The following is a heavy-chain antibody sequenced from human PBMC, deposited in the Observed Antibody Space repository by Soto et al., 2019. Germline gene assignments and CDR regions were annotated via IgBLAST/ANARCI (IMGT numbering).Heavy chain of an antibody. CDR1: GFTFSSYG. V-gene: IGHV3-30*18. J-gene: IGHJ6*02. CDR2: ISYDGSNK. Sequence: QVQLVESGGGVVQPGRSLRLSCAASGFTFSSYGMHWVRQAPGKGLEWVAVISYDGSNKYYADSVKGRFTISRDNSKNTLYLQMNSLRAEDTAVYYCAKGTFPGIAAAGTIYYGMDVWGQGTTVTVSS. CDR3: AKGTFPGIAAAGTIYYGMDV. D-gene: IGHD6-13*01.